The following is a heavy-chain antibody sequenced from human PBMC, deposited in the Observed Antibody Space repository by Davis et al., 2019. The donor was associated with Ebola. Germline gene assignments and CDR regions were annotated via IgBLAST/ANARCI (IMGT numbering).Heavy chain of an antibody. D-gene: IGHD6-19*01. CDR1: GGSISSGTYY. Sequence: ETLSLTCSVSGGSISSGTYYWGWVRQPPGKGLEWVANIKEDGSEKKYVESMKGRFTISRDNAKNALYLQMNSLRDEDTAVYYCARSGDSSAWYYSWGQGTLVTVSS. CDR3: ARSGDSSAWYYS. J-gene: IGHJ5*02. V-gene: IGHV3-7*01. CDR2: IKEDGSEK.